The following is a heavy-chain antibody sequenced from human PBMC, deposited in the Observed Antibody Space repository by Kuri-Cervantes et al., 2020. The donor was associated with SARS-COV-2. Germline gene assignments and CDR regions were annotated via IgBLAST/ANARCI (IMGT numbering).Heavy chain of an antibody. J-gene: IGHJ4*02. CDR1: GFTFSNYA. Sequence: GESLKISCAAAGFTFSNYAASWVRQAPGKGLEWVSYINGYGDRTHYVDSVKGRLTISRDNSKNTLYLQMNSLRAEDTAVYYCARDPTPGIAVAGPWGNFDYWGQGTLVTVSS. CDR2: INGYGDRT. V-gene: IGHV3-23*01. CDR3: ARDPTPGIAVAGPWGNFDY. D-gene: IGHD6-19*01.